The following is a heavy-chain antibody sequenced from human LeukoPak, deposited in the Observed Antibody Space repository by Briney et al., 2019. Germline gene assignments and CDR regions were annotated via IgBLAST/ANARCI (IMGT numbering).Heavy chain of an antibody. J-gene: IGHJ3*02. CDR3: ARHQYSSGWSAYYYDSSGYYFGAFDI. V-gene: IGHV4-39*01. D-gene: IGHD3-22*01. Sequence: PSETLSLTCTVSGGSISSSSYYWGWIRQPPGKGLEWIGSIYYSGSTYYNPSLKSRVTISVDTSKNQFSLKLSSVTAADTAVYYCARHQYSSGWSAYYYDSSGYYFGAFDIWGQGTMVTVSS. CDR2: IYYSGST. CDR1: GGSISSSSYY.